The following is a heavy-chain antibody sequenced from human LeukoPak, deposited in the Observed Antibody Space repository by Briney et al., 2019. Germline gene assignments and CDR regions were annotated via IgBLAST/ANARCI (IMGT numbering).Heavy chain of an antibody. J-gene: IGHJ4*02. CDR2: IYYSGST. V-gene: IGHV4-59*01. Sequence: SATLSLTCAVAGGSIRSYYWSWIRQPPGKGLEWIGYIYYSGSTNYNPSLKSRVTISVDTSKNQFSLKLSSVTAADTAVYYCARTLSGYSYGPFDYWGQGTLVTVSS. CDR3: ARTLSGYSYGPFDY. CDR1: GGSIRSYY. D-gene: IGHD5-18*01.